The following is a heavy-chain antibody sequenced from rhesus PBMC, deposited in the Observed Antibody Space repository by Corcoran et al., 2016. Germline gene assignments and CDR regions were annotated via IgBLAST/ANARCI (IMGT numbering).Heavy chain of an antibody. V-gene: IGHV4-127*01. D-gene: IGHD1-1*01. CDR2: IADTGDT. J-gene: IGHJ4*01. CDR1: GWSPQRNHG. CDR3: VRGGYGTRTDY. Sequence: QVQLQESGPGLVKPSETLSLTCAVSGWSPQRNHGWGWVRQSPGKGLEWIGYIADTGDTDYIPSLKSRVTISRDTSRNQFSLKMTSVTAADTAVYYCVRGGYGTRTDYWGQGLLVTVSS.